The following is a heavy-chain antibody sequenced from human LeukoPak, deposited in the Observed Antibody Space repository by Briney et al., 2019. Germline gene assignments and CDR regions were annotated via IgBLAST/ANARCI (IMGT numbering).Heavy chain of an antibody. CDR2: IKQDGSEK. CDR3: ARVPSRRFGRSSWYWYFDY. CDR1: GFTFSSYW. D-gene: IGHD6-13*01. J-gene: IGHJ4*02. V-gene: IGHV3-7*01. Sequence: GRSLRLSCAASGFTFSSYWMSWVPQAPGKGLEWVANIKQDGSEKYYVDSVKGRFTIPKHNAKNTPYLQMNSLRAEDTAVYYCARVPSRRFGRSSWYWYFDYWGQGTLVTVSS.